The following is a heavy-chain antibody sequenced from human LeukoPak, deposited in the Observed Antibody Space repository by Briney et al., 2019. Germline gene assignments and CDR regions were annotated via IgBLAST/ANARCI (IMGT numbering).Heavy chain of an antibody. CDR2: VYHNGHR. CDR3: ASLGYSSGWLDS. Sequence: PSETLSLTCNVSGGSFNDNYWNWIRHLPGKGLEWIGYVYHNGHRDYSPSLTSRVTISVDTSTHQFSLKMISVTAADTAVYYCASLGYSSGWLDSWGHGSLVIVSS. CDR1: GGSFNDNY. J-gene: IGHJ5*01. V-gene: IGHV4-59*01. D-gene: IGHD2-15*01.